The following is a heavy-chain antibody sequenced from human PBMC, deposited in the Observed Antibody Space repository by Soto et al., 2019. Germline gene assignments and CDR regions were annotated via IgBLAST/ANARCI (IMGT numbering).Heavy chain of an antibody. Sequence: PSETLSLTCTVSGGSISSYYWSWIRQPPGTGLEWIGHISHSGSTYYNTSLKSRVTISVDTSRNQFSLIVNSVTAADTAVYYCARGGRITMVRGVSKDYYYGMDVWGQGTTVTVS. CDR3: ARGGRITMVRGVSKDYYYGMDV. CDR1: GGSISSYY. J-gene: IGHJ6*02. V-gene: IGHV4-59*06. CDR2: ISHSGST. D-gene: IGHD3-10*01.